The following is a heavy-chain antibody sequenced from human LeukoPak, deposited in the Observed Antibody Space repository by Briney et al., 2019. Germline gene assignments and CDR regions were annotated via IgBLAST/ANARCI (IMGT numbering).Heavy chain of an antibody. Sequence: SVKVSCKASGFTFTSSTMQWVRQARGQRLEWIGWIVVGSGNTNYAQKFQERVTITRDVSTSTAYMELRSLRSEDTAVYYCAAAGGSYSGWGFDIWGQGTVVTVSS. CDR1: GFTFTSST. CDR3: AAAGGSYSGWGFDI. CDR2: IVVGSGNT. J-gene: IGHJ3*02. V-gene: IGHV1-58*02. D-gene: IGHD1-26*01.